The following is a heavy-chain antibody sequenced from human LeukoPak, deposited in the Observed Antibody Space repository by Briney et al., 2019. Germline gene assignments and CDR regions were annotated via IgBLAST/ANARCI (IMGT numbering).Heavy chain of an antibody. CDR1: GFTFSSYW. CDR2: IKQDGSEK. CDR3: ARADCSSSTCYLRRSWFDP. J-gene: IGHJ5*02. D-gene: IGHD2-2*01. Sequence: PGGSLRLSCAASGFTFSSYWMSWVRQAPGKGLEWVANIKQDGSEKYYVDSVKGRFTISRDNAKNSLYLQMNSLRAEDTAVYYCARADCSSSTCYLRRSWFDPWGQGTLVTVSS. V-gene: IGHV3-7*01.